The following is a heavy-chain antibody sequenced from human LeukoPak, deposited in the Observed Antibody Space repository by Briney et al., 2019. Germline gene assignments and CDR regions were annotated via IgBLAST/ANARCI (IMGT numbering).Heavy chain of an antibody. D-gene: IGHD6-13*01. CDR3: ARDWDSSSWWLFDFDI. CDR1: RFTSTTYV. J-gene: IGHJ3*02. CDR2: VIGSGGST. V-gene: IGHV3-23*01. Sequence: PVGSPRLSCAASRFTSTTYVTTWVRHARRQGLEWGSAVIGSGGSTYYAESVKGRLTISRDNSKNTLYLQTSSMRAEDTAVYYCARDWDSSSWWLFDFDIWGQGTMVTVSS.